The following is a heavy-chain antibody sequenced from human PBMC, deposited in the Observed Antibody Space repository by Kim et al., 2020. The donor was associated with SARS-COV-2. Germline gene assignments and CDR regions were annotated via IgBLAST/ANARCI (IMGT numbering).Heavy chain of an antibody. CDR2: ISSSGSTI. Sequence: GGSLSLSCAASGFTFSSYEMNWVRQAPGKGLEWVSYISSSGSTIYYADSVKGRFTISRDNAKNSLYLQMNSLRAEDTAVYYCASPLEPGIAVAGTLDYWGQGTLVTVSS. J-gene: IGHJ4*02. D-gene: IGHD6-19*01. CDR1: GFTFSSYE. CDR3: ASPLEPGIAVAGTLDY. V-gene: IGHV3-48*03.